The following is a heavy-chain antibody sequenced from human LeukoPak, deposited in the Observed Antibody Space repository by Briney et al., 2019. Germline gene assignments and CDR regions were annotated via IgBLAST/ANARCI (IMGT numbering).Heavy chain of an antibody. CDR1: GGSISSYF. CDR3: ARAPHSSGYYGYYYYYMDV. Sequence: SETLSLTCTVSGGSISSYFWSWIRQPPGKGLEWIGYIYYSGSTNYNPSLKSRVTISIDTSKNQFSLTLSSVTAADTAVYYCARAPHSSGYYGYYYYYMDVWGKGTTVTISS. CDR2: IYYSGST. J-gene: IGHJ6*03. D-gene: IGHD3-22*01. V-gene: IGHV4-59*01.